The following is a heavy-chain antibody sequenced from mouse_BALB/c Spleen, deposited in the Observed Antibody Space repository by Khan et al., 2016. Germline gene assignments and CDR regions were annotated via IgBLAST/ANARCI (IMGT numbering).Heavy chain of an antibody. D-gene: IGHD1-1*02. CDR3: GREGWLIGYFDY. CDR2: VIPSNAYT. CDR1: GYTFTSYT. Sequence: QVQLKQSGAELARPGASVKMSCKASGYTFTSYTMHWVKQGPGQGLEWIGYVIPSNAYTNYNQKFKDKATLTADKSSSTAYMQLSSLTSEDSAVXYCGREGWLIGYFDYWGQGTTLTVSS. V-gene: IGHV1-4*01. J-gene: IGHJ2*01.